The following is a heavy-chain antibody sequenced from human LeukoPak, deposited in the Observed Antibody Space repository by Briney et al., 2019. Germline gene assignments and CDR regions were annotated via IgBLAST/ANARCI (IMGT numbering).Heavy chain of an antibody. CDR3: ARVSDWDDAFDI. CDR1: GGSISSGGYY. J-gene: IGHJ3*02. D-gene: IGHD3/OR15-3a*01. V-gene: IGHV4-31*03. CDR2: IYYSGST. Sequence: SQTLSLTCTVSGGSISSGGYYWSWIRQHPGKGLEWIGYIYYSGSTYYNPSLKSRVTISVDTSKNQFSLKLSSVTAADTAVYYCARVSDWDDAFDIWGQGTMVTVSS.